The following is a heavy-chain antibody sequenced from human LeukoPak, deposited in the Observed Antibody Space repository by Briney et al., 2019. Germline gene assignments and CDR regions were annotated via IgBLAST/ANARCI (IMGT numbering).Heavy chain of an antibody. D-gene: IGHD3-3*01. CDR1: GYTFTSYG. CDR3: ARRNDFWSGYQYSFDY. J-gene: IGHJ4*02. Sequence: ASVKVSCKASGYTFTSYGISWVRQAPVQGLEWMGWISAYNGNTNYAQKLQGRVTMTTDTSTSTAYMELRSLRSDDTAVYYCARRNDFWSGYQYSFDYWGQGTLVTVSS. CDR2: ISAYNGNT. V-gene: IGHV1-18*01.